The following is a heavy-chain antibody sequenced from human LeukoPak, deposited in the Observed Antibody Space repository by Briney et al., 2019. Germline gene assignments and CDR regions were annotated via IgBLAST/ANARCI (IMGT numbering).Heavy chain of an antibody. CDR3: TIDYDYAWGSYRLGY. Sequence: GGSLRLSCATSGFTFSEAWMSWVRQAPGKGLEWVGRIQSITDGGTTDYAAPVKGRFTISRDDSKNTLYLQLNSLKTEDTAMYYCTIDYDYAWGSYRLGYWGQGTLVTVSS. V-gene: IGHV3-15*01. J-gene: IGHJ4*02. D-gene: IGHD3-16*02. CDR2: IQSITDGGTT. CDR1: GFTFSEAW.